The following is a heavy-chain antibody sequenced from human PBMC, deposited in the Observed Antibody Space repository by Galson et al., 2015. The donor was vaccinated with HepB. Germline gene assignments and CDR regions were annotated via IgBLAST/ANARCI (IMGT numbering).Heavy chain of an antibody. CDR2: IYTSGST. CDR3: ARGRYCSGGSCYSDWADWFDP. Sequence: SETLSLTCTVSGGSISSYYWSWIRQPAGKGLEWIGRIYTSGSTNYNPSLKSRVTMSVDTSKNQFSLKLSSVTAADTAVYYCARGRYCSGGSCYSDWADWFDPWGQGTLVTVSS. V-gene: IGHV4-4*07. J-gene: IGHJ5*02. D-gene: IGHD2-15*01. CDR1: GGSISSYY.